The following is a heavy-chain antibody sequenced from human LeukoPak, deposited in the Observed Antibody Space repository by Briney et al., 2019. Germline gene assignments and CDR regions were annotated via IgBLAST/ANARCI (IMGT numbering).Heavy chain of an antibody. CDR2: IRYDGSNK. J-gene: IGHJ6*03. V-gene: IGHV3-30*02. Sequence: GGSLRLSCAASGFTFSSYGMHWVRQAPGKGLEWVAFIRYDGSNKYYADSVKGRVTISRDNAKTSLYLQMNSLRDEDTAVYYCARDPYSGNYGDYYYYYMDVWGKGTTVTISS. CDR3: ARDPYSGNYGDYYYYYMDV. D-gene: IGHD1-26*01. CDR1: GFTFSSYG.